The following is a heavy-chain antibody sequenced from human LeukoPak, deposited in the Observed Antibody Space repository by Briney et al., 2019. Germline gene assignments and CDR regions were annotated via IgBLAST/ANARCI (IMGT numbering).Heavy chain of an antibody. D-gene: IGHD1-20*01. CDR1: GFTFSSYA. J-gene: IGHJ4*02. CDR3: ARDAEGITGTLDY. Sequence: PGRSLRLSCAASGFTFSSYAMHWVRQAPGKGLEWVAVVSYDGSNKYYADSVKGRFTISRDNSKNTLYLQMNSLRAEDTAVYYCARDAEGITGTLDYWGQGTLVTVSS. CDR2: VSYDGSNK. V-gene: IGHV3-30-3*01.